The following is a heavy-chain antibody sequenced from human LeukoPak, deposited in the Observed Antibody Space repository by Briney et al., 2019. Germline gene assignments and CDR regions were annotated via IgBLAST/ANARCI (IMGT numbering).Heavy chain of an antibody. CDR1: GFTFSSYG. CDR3: ARDREVRGFDP. V-gene: IGHV3-33*01. J-gene: IGHJ5*02. CDR2: IWYDGSNK. D-gene: IGHD3-10*01. Sequence: GRSLRLSCAASGFTFSSYGMHWVRQAPGKGLEWVAVIWYDGSNKYYADSVKGRFTISRDNSKNTLYLQMNSLRAEDTAVYYCARDREVRGFDPWGQGTLVTVSS.